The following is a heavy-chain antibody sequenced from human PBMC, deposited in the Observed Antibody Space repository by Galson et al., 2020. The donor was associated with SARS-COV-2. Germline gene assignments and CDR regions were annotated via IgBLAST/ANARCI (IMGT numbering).Heavy chain of an antibody. J-gene: IGHJ2*01. D-gene: IGHD5-12*01. CDR2: IYQSGSGRT. V-gene: IGHV4-4*02. CDR1: GGSISNSDS. Sequence: SETLSLTCTVSGGSISNSDSWSWVRRPPGKGLEWIGEIYQSGSGRTNYNPSLKSRVTISVDKSKNQFSLKLNSVTAADTAVYYCASLRLSLVYYYFDLWGRGTLVTGSS. CDR3: ASLRLSLVYYYFDL.